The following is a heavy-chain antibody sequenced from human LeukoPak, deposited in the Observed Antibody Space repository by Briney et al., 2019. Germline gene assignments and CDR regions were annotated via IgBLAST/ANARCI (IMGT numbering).Heavy chain of an antibody. Sequence: PSETLSLTCTVSGGSINNYYWTWIRQPPGKGLEWIGYIYYSGSTNSNPSLKSRVTISVDTSKNQFSLKLSSVTAADTAMYYCARSGGSYGWFDPWGQGTLVTVSS. CDR3: ARSGGSYGWFDP. V-gene: IGHV4-59*01. J-gene: IGHJ5*02. D-gene: IGHD1-26*01. CDR1: GGSINNYY. CDR2: IYYSGST.